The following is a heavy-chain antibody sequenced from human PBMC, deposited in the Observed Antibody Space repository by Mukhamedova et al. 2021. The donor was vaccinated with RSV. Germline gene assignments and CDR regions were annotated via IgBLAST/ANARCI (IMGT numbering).Heavy chain of an antibody. V-gene: IGHV3-21*06. CDR2: ITSSSRFI. D-gene: IGHD3-3*01. Sequence: GFTFSRHSMNWVRQAPGKGLEWVSSITSSSRFIHYADSVKGRFTISRDNAKNSLYLQMNNLRADDTGVYFCAGEFGFGGQGNLVT. CDR3: AGEFGF. J-gene: IGHJ4*02. CDR1: GFTFSRHS.